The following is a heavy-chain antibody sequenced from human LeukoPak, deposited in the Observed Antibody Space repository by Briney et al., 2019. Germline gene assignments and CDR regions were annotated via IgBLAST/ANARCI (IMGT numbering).Heavy chain of an antibody. CDR3: ARDNLAAAGFDY. D-gene: IGHD6-13*01. CDR1: GFTFSSYS. J-gene: IGHJ4*02. V-gene: IGHV3-21*01. CDR2: ISSSSSYI. Sequence: GGSLRLSCAASGFTFSSYSMNWVRQAPGKGLEWVSSISSSSSYIYYADSVKGRFTISRDNAKNSLYLQMNSLRAEDTAVYYCARDNLAAAGFDYWGQGTLVTVSS.